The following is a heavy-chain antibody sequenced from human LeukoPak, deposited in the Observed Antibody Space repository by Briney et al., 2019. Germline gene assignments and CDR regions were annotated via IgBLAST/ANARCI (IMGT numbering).Heavy chain of an antibody. J-gene: IGHJ4*02. CDR1: GFTFSSYW. V-gene: IGHV3-7*01. CDR3: ARDHDSSWIYDY. D-gene: IGHD6-13*01. Sequence: TGGSLRLSCAASGFTFSSYWMTWVRQAPGKGLEWVANIKEDGSEKYYVDSVRGRFTISRDNVNNSLYLQMSSLRAEDTAVYYCARDHDSSWIYDYWGQGTRVTVSS. CDR2: IKEDGSEK.